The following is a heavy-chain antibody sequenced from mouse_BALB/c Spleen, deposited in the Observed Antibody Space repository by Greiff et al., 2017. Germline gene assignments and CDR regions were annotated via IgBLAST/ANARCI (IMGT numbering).Heavy chain of an antibody. J-gene: IGHJ3*01. D-gene: IGHD1-1*01. CDR2: ISSGGGST. V-gene: IGHV5-12-1*01. Sequence: DVQLVESGGGLVKPGGSLKLSCAASGFAFSSYDMSWVRQTPEKSLEWVAYISSGGGSTYYPDTVKGRFTISRDNAKNTLYLQMSSLKSEDTAMYYCARHTTVSPFAYWGQGTLVTVSA. CDR3: ARHTTVSPFAY. CDR1: GFAFSSYD.